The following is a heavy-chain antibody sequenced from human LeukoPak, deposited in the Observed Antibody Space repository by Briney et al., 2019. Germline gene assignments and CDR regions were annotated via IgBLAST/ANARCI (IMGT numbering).Heavy chain of an antibody. CDR1: GFTFSSYA. V-gene: IGHV3-30-3*01. CDR2: ISYDGSNK. D-gene: IGHD3-22*01. Sequence: PGGSLRLSCAASGFTFSSYAMHWVRQAPGKGLEWVAVISYDGSNKYYADSVKGRFTISRDNSKNTLYLQMNSLRAEDTAVYYCARGHYDSSGYYYGSDYWGQGTLVTVSS. CDR3: ARGHYDSSGYYYGSDY. J-gene: IGHJ4*02.